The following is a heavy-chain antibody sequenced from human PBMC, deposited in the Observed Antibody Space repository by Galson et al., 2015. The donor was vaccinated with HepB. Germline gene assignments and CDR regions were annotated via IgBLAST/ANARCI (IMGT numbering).Heavy chain of an antibody. D-gene: IGHD4-17*01. V-gene: IGHV3-23*01. J-gene: IGHJ4*02. Sequence: SLRLSCAASAFTSSRYAMSWVRQAPGKGLEWVSSISGDGSGTYYADSVKGRFTISRDNSKNTLYLQMNSLRAEDTAVYYCAKDTFNDYGDYYFDYWGQGALVTVSS. CDR1: AFTSSRYA. CDR3: AKDTFNDYGDYYFDY. CDR2: ISGDGSGT.